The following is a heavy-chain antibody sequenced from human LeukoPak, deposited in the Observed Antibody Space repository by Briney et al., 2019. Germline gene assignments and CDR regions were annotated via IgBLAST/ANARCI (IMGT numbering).Heavy chain of an antibody. CDR1: GGSISSSSYY. CDR3: ARGGYYYDSSGYLHDY. CDR2: IYYSGST. V-gene: IGHV4-39*07. D-gene: IGHD3-22*01. Sequence: SSETLSLTCTVSGGSISSSSYYWGWIRQPPGKGLEWIGSIYYSGSTYYNPSLKSRVTISVDTSKNQFSLKLSSVTAADTAVYYCARGGYYYDSSGYLHDYWGQGTLVTVSS. J-gene: IGHJ4*02.